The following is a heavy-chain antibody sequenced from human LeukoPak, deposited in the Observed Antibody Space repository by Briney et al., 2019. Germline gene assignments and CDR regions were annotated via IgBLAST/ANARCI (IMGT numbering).Heavy chain of an antibody. CDR2: ISSSGSII. D-gene: IGHD3-10*01. Sequence: PGGCLRLSCAAYGLTLSSYEMNSVRQAPGKGLEWDSYISSSGSIINYVDSVNGRYTISRDNAKTSLYLRMNSLRAEDTAVYYCARCYGSGSFYYYYGMDVWGQGTTVTVSS. V-gene: IGHV3-48*03. CDR3: ARCYGSGSFYYYYGMDV. CDR1: GLTLSSYE. J-gene: IGHJ6*02.